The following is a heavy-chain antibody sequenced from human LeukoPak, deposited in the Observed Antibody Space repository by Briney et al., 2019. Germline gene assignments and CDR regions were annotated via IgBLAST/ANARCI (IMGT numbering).Heavy chain of an antibody. J-gene: IGHJ5*02. V-gene: IGHV1-2*02. CDR1: GYSFTGYY. Sequence: ASVKVSCKASGYSFTGYYMHWVRQAPGQGLEWMGWINPNSGGTNYAQKFQGRVTMTRGTSIGTAYMELSRLRSDDTAVYYCARDQKLRFLEWLPAPFHAWGQGTLVTVSS. D-gene: IGHD3-3*01. CDR3: ARDQKLRFLEWLPAPFHA. CDR2: INPNSGGT.